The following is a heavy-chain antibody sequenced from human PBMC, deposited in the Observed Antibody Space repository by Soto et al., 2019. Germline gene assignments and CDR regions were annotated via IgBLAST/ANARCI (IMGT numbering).Heavy chain of an antibody. D-gene: IGHD3-16*01. CDR1: GFTFSSYA. J-gene: IGHJ4*02. CDR3: ARDREAGGMFDY. Sequence: QVQLVESGGGVVQPGRSLRLSCAASGFTFSSYAMHWVRQAPGKGLEWVAVISYDGSNKYYADSVKGRFTISRDNSKNTLYLQMNSLRAEDTAVYYCARDREAGGMFDYWGQGTLVTVSS. V-gene: IGHV3-30-3*01. CDR2: ISYDGSNK.